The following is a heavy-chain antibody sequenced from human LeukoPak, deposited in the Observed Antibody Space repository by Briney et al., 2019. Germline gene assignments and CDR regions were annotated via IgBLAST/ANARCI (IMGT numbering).Heavy chain of an antibody. Sequence: ASVKASCKASGYTFTGYYMHWVRQAPGQGLEWMGWINPNSGGTNYAQKFQGRVTMTRDTSISTAYMELSRLRSDDTAVYYCARDRSSTGPNSFDYWGQGTLVTVSS. D-gene: IGHD4-17*01. CDR3: ARDRSSTGPNSFDY. CDR2: INPNSGGT. CDR1: GYTFTGYY. J-gene: IGHJ4*02. V-gene: IGHV1-2*02.